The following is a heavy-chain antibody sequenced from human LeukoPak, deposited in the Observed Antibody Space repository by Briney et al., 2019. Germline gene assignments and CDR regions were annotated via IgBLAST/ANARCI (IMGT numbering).Heavy chain of an antibody. CDR2: IIAYKGNT. D-gene: IGHD3-10*01. J-gene: IGHJ4*02. CDR3: ARGPPARLLWFGELEEFIDY. V-gene: IGHV1-18*01. Sequence: SVTLSCMASGYTFTSYGISWVRQAPGEGLEWMGWIIAYKGNTNYAQTLQGRVTITTDTSTSTPYTEVRSLRSHDTALYYFARGPPARLLWFGELEEFIDYWGQGTLVTVSS. CDR1: GYTFTSYG.